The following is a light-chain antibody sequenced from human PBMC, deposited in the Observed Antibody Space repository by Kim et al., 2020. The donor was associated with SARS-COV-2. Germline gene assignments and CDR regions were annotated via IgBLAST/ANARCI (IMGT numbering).Light chain of an antibody. CDR1: GLGSYY. Sequence: GETVTSTCTSNGLGSYYAIWYHQKPAQAPVLFIYDKNNRPSGIPPRFSASSSGNTASLTITWAQAEDEAAYYCNSRDSGGNHRVFGGGTQLTVL. CDR3: NSRDSGGNHRV. CDR2: DKN. V-gene: IGLV3-19*01. J-gene: IGLJ3*02.